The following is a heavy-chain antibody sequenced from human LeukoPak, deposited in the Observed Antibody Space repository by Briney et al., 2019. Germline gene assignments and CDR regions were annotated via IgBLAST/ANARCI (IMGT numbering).Heavy chain of an antibody. Sequence: SETLSLTCTVSGNSLSSFFWSWIRQPPGKGLEWIGSMHYSGDSKYNPSLRRRVSLSIDTSKQQFSLRLSSVTAADTAVYYCARDLELERNRWNYFESWGEGALVSVS. J-gene: IGHJ4*02. V-gene: IGHV4-59*13. CDR1: GNSLSSFF. CDR3: ARDLELERNRWNYFES. D-gene: IGHD1-1*01. CDR2: MHYSGDS.